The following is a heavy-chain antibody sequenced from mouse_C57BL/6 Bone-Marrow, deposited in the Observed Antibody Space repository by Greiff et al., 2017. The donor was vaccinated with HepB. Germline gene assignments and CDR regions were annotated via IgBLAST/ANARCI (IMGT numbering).Heavy chain of an antibody. CDR3: ARRYYGNYPAWFAY. Sequence: VKLMESGPGLVAPSQSLSITCTVSGFSLTSYGVHWVRQPPGKGLEWLVVIWSDGSTTYNSALKSRLSISKDNSKSQVFLKMNSLQTDDTAMYYCARRYYGNYPAWFAYWGQGTLVTVSA. CDR2: IWSDGST. D-gene: IGHD2-1*01. CDR1: GFSLTSYG. J-gene: IGHJ3*01. V-gene: IGHV2-6*03.